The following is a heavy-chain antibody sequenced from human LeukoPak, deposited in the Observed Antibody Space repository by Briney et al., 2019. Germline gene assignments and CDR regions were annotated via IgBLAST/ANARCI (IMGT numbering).Heavy chain of an antibody. V-gene: IGHV4-59*08. CDR1: GGSISSYY. D-gene: IGHD6-13*01. CDR2: IYYSGST. CDR3: ARGDSSSWYNDY. J-gene: IGHJ4*02. Sequence: KASETLSLTCTVSGGSISSYYWSWIRQPPGKGLEWIGYIYYSGSTNYNPSLKSRVTISVDTSKNQFSLKLSSVTAADTAVYYCARGDSSSWYNDYWGQGTLVTVSS.